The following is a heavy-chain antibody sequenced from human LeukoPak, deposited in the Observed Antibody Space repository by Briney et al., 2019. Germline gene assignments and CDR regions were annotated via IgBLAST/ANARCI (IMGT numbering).Heavy chain of an antibody. CDR2: ISSSSSYI. J-gene: IGHJ4*02. CDR3: ARDRSSSWTEIFDY. D-gene: IGHD6-13*01. CDR1: GFTFSSYS. V-gene: IGHV3-21*01. Sequence: PGGSLRLSCAASGFTFSSYSMNWVRQAPGKGLEWVSSISSSSSYIYYADSVKGRFTISRDNAKNSLYLQMNSLRAEDTAVYYCARDRSSSWTEIFDYWGQGTLATVSS.